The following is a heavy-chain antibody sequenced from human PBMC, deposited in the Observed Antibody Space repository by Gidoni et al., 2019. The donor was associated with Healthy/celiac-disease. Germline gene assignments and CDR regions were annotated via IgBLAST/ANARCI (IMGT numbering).Heavy chain of an antibody. D-gene: IGHD3-10*01. Sequence: QVQLQQWVAGLLKPSETLSLTCAVYGGSFSGYYWRWIRQPPGKGLEWIGEINHSGSTNYNPSLKSRVTISVDTSKNQFSLKLSSVTAADTAVYYCALIARGTMVRGAPRGLRPDYWGQGTLVTVSS. CDR1: GGSFSGYY. CDR3: ALIARGTMVRGAPRGLRPDY. CDR2: INHSGST. V-gene: IGHV4-34*01. J-gene: IGHJ4*02.